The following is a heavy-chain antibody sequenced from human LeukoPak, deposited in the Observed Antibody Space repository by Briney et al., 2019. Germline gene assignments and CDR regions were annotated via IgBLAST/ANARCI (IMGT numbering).Heavy chain of an antibody. J-gene: IGHJ5*02. Sequence: SETLSLTCTVSGGSIGSSSYYWGWIRRPPGKGLEWIGYIYYSGSTNYNPSLKSRVTISVDTSKNQFSLKLSSVTAADTAVYYCARDYGELSPYNWFDPWGQGTLVTVSS. D-gene: IGHD3-10*01. CDR2: IYYSGST. V-gene: IGHV4-61*01. CDR3: ARDYGELSPYNWFDP. CDR1: GGSIGSSSYY.